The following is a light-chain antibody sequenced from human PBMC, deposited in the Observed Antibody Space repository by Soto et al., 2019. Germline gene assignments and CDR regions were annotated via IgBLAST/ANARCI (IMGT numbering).Light chain of an antibody. CDR2: AAS. CDR1: QRINTY. Sequence: DIQMTQFPSSLSASVGDRVTITCRSSQRINTYLNWYQQKPGKAPKLLIYAASSLQSGAPSTFSGSGSGTDFTLTISSLQREDFATYYCQQSFTTPRTFGQGTKLEIK. J-gene: IGKJ2*01. CDR3: QQSFTTPRT. V-gene: IGKV1-39*01.